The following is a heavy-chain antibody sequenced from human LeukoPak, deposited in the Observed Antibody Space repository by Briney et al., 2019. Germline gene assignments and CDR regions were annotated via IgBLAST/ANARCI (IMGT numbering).Heavy chain of an antibody. V-gene: IGHV3-23*01. J-gene: IGHJ4*02. CDR1: GFTFSSYA. CDR2: ISGSGGST. Sequence: GGSLRLSCAASGFTFSSYAMTWVRQAPGKGLEWVSAISGSGGSTYYADSVKGRFTISRDNSKNTLYLQMNSLRAEDTAVYYCAKGEQWLYYFDYWGQGTLVTVSS. CDR3: AKGEQWLYYFDY. D-gene: IGHD6-19*01.